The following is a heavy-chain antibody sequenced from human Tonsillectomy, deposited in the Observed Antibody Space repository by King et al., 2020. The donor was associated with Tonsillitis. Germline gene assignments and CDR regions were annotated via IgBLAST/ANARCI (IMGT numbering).Heavy chain of an antibody. CDR3: AKDQVVEDGSINFDY. CDR1: GFTLNNCD. D-gene: IGHD3-22*01. J-gene: IGHJ4*02. CDR2: IYSDGRTT. Sequence: VQLVESGGGLIQPGGSLRLSCAASGFTLNNCDMSWVRQAPGKGLEWVSLIYSDGRTTLYAHSVKGRFTISVDNSKSTLFLQMNSLRAEDTAVYYCAKDQVVEDGSINFDYWGQGTLVTVSS. V-gene: IGHV3-23*03.